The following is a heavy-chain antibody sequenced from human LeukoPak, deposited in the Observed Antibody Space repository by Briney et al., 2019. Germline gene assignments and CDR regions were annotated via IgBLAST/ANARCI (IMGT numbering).Heavy chain of an antibody. V-gene: IGHV3-48*01. D-gene: IGHD3-9*01. J-gene: IGHJ6*03. CDR3: AKDGGEYYDILTGYYPRLYYMDV. Sequence: GGSLRLSCAASGFTFNSYSMNWVRQAPGKGLEWVSYISSSSSTIYYADSVKGRFTISRDNSKNTLYLQTNSLRAEDTAVYYCAKDGGEYYDILTGYYPRLYYMDVWGKGTTVTISS. CDR2: ISSSSSTI. CDR1: GFTFNSYS.